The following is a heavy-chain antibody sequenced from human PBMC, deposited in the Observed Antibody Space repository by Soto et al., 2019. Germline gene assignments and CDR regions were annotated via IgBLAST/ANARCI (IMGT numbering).Heavy chain of an antibody. V-gene: IGHV3-23*01. J-gene: IGHJ4*02. CDR2: INDNGVTT. CDR3: ARPHSDFWSGSEY. Sequence: EVQLLESGGGLVQPGGSLRLSCAASGFSFSSYAMSWVRQAPGKGLGWVSAINDNGVTTYYAASVKGRFTISRDNSKNTLYLQMNALRAEDTVRYYGARPHSDFWSGSEYWGQGTLVTVSS. D-gene: IGHD3-3*01. CDR1: GFSFSSYA.